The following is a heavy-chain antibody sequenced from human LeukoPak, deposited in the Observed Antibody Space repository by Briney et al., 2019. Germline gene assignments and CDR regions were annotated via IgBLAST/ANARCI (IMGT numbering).Heavy chain of an antibody. CDR3: ARNTETAIPLPYYFDY. D-gene: IGHD2-21*02. CDR1: GYTFTGYH. CDR2: INPNGGDT. J-gene: IGHJ4*02. V-gene: IGHV1-2*06. Sequence: ASVKVSCKASGYTFTGYHLHWVRQAPGQGLEWMGRINPNGGDTNYAQKFQGRVTLTRDTSISTAYMELSSLRSEDTAVYYCARNTETAIPLPYYFDYWGQGTLVTVSS.